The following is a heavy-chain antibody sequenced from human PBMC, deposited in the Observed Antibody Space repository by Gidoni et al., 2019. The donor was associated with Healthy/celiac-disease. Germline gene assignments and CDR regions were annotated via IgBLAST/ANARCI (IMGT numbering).Heavy chain of an antibody. V-gene: IGHV3-23*04. Sequence: EVQLVESGGGWVQPGGYLRLSCPAPGFTLGSYPMSWVRQAPGKGLEWVSAISGSGGSTYYADSVKGRFTISRDNSKNTLYLQMNSLRAEDTAVYYCAKDYGDESYEYDYWGQGTLVTVSS. CDR2: ISGSGGST. CDR3: AKDYGDESYEYDY. D-gene: IGHD5-18*01. J-gene: IGHJ4*02. CDR1: GFTLGSYP.